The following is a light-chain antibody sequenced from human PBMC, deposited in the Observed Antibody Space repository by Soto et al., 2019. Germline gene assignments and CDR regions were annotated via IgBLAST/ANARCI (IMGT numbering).Light chain of an antibody. CDR2: DNN. CDR1: SSNIRNNY. J-gene: IGLJ1*01. V-gene: IGLV1-51*01. Sequence: QSVLTQPPSVSAAPGQKVTISCSGSSSNIRNNYVSWYQQLPGTAPKLLIYDNNKRPSGIPDRFSGSKSGTSATLGITGLQTGDEADYYCGTWDNSLSGDVFGTGTQLTVL. CDR3: GTWDNSLSGDV.